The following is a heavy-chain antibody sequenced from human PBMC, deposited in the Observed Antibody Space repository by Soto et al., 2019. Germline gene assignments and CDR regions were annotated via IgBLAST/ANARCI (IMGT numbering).Heavy chain of an antibody. CDR2: IDPSDSYT. V-gene: IGHV5-10-1*01. CDR1: GYTFTSYY. D-gene: IGHD5-18*01. CDR3: ARGDTAVVHNGVDV. Sequence: GESLKISCEGSGYTFTSYYITWARQLPGKGLEWMGRIDPSDSYTTYNPSFRGHVTISADKSIRTAYLQWSSLEASDSGMYYCARGDTAVVHNGVDVWGQATPVTVSS. J-gene: IGHJ6*02.